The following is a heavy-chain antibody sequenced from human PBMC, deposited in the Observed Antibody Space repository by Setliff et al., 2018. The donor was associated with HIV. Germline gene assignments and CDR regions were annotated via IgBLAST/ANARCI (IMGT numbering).Heavy chain of an antibody. CDR2: IIPIFNTA. CDR1: GGTFSSYA. CDR3: ARIVRPSYYYYYYMDV. D-gene: IGHD3-10*02. J-gene: IGHJ6*03. Sequence: SVKVSCKASGGTFSSYAISWVRQAPGQGLEWMGGIIPIFNTANYAQKFQGRVTITADESTGTAYMELSSLRSEDTAVYYCARIVRPSYYYYYYMDVWGKGTTVTVSS. V-gene: IGHV1-69*13.